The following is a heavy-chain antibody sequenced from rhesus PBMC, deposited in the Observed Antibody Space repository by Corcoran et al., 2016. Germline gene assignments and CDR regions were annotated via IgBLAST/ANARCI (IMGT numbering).Heavy chain of an antibody. V-gene: IGHV4S11*01. D-gene: IGHD4-35*01. CDR1: GGSISSNY. CDR2: IYGSGSST. Sequence: QVQLQASGPGLVQPLETLSLPCAVSGGSISSNYWSSIRQAPGKGLRLIGYIYGSGSSTNYDPSLKSRVTLSVDTSKNQLSLKLSSVTAADTAVYYCAKHKMTTVIDYWGQGVLVTVSS. J-gene: IGHJ4*01. CDR3: AKHKMTTVIDY.